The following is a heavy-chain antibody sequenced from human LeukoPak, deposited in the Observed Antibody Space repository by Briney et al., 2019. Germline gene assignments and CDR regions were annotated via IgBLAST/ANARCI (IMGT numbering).Heavy chain of an antibody. J-gene: IGHJ4*02. D-gene: IGHD5-24*01. CDR2: ISSSGSTI. CDR3: ARDIVEMATINPYYFDY. Sequence: SGGSLRLSCAASEFTFSSYEMNWVRQAPGKGLEWVSYISSSGSTIYYADSVKGRFTISRDNAKNSLYLQMNSLRAEDTAVYYCARDIVEMATINPYYFDYWGQGTLVTVSS. CDR1: EFTFSSYE. V-gene: IGHV3-48*03.